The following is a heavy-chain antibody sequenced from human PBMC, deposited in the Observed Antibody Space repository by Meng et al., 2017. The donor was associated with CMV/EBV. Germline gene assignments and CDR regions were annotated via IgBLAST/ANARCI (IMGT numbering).Heavy chain of an antibody. D-gene: IGHD5-18*01. CDR3: AKGRYTYGYLSDI. J-gene: IGHJ3*02. Sequence: GESLKISCAASGFTFSSYSMNWVRQAPGKGLEWVSVIYSGGSSTYYADSVKGRFTISRDNSKNTLYLQMNSLRAEDTAVYYCAKGRYTYGYLSDIWGQGTMVTVSS. CDR2: IYSGGSST. CDR1: GFTFSSYS. V-gene: IGHV3-23*03.